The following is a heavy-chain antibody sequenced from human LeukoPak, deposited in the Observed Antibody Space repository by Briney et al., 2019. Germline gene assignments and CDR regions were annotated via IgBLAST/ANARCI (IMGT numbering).Heavy chain of an antibody. J-gene: IGHJ6*02. CDR1: GGSIRSASYY. D-gene: IGHD3-22*01. V-gene: IGHV4-39*01. CDR2: LYYTGRT. CDR3: ARLYYDGWGGLDV. Sequence: SETLSLTCSASGGSIRSASYYWGWIRQPPGKGLEWIGSLYYTGRTDYNPSLKSRVTISADTSKNQFSLRLSSVTAADTAVYYCARLYYDGWGGLDVWGQGTTVTVSS.